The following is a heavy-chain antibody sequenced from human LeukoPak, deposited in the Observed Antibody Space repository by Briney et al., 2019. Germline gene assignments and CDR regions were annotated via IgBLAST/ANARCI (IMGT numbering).Heavy chain of an antibody. CDR3: SRENGAFSPFGY. D-gene: IGHD2-8*01. V-gene: IGHV4-4*02. J-gene: IGHJ4*02. CDR2: ISLSGLT. Sequence: PSETLSLTCGVSGGSITSTNWWSWVRQPPGQGLEWIGEISLSGLTNYNPSLKSRVTMALDKSKNHLSLNLTSVTAADTAVYYCSRENGAFSPFGYWGQGALVTVPS. CDR1: GGSITSTNW.